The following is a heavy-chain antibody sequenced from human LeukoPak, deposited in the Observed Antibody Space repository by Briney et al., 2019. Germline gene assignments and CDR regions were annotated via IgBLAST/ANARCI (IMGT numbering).Heavy chain of an antibody. D-gene: IGHD2-15*01. CDR2: ISASGGST. Sequence: GGSLRLSCAASGFTFSTYAMSWVRQAPGKGLEWVSAISASGGSTYFADSLKGRFTISRDNSKNTLYLQMNSLRAEDTAVYYCAKLRGSSGGAFDIWGQGTMVTVSS. J-gene: IGHJ3*02. CDR3: AKLRGSSGGAFDI. V-gene: IGHV3-23*01. CDR1: GFTFSTYA.